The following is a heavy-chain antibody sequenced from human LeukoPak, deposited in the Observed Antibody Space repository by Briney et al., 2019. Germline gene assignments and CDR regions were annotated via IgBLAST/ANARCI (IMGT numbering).Heavy chain of an antibody. CDR2: IHYDDRRR. CDR3: ARDSCTGGSCFD. V-gene: IGHV3-30*02. D-gene: IGHD2-15*01. J-gene: IGHJ4*02. CDR1: GFIFSTFG. Sequence: GGSLRLSCATSGFIFSTFGMHWVRQAPGKGLEWVAFIHYDDRRRDYAESVKGRFTISRDNYENTLFLQMNSLRGDDTAVYYCARDSCTGGSCFDWGQGIQVTVSS.